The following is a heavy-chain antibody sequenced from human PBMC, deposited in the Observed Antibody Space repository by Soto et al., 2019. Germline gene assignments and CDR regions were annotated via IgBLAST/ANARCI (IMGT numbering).Heavy chain of an antibody. V-gene: IGHV4-39*01. CDR2: IYYSGST. CDR3: ATIPATTILTDY. Sequence: WETLSLTCTVSGGSITSSYYWGWIRQPPGKGLEWIGSIYYSGSTYYNPSLKSRVTISVDTSKNQFSLKLSSVTAADTAVYYCATIPATTILTDYWGQGTLVTVSS. D-gene: IGHD2-2*02. CDR1: GGSITSSYY. J-gene: IGHJ4*02.